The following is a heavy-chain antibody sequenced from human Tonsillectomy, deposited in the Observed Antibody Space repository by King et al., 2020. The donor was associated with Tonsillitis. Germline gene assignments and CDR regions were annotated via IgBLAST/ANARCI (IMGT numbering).Heavy chain of an antibody. J-gene: IGHJ4*02. Sequence: VQLVESGGGLVQPGGSLRLSCAASEFTFSNYAMTWVRQAPGKGLEWVSTISGSGDSTYYADSVKGRFTISRDNSKNTLYLQMNSLRAEDTAVYYSAKDLDLEMATIDYFAYWGQGTLVTVSS. D-gene: IGHD5-24*01. CDR3: AKDLDLEMATIDYFAY. CDR2: ISGSGDST. V-gene: IGHV3-23*04. CDR1: EFTFSNYA.